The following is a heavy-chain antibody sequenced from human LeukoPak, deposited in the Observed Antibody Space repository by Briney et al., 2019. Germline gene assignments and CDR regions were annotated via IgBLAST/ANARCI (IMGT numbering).Heavy chain of an antibody. D-gene: IGHD3-16*02. CDR3: ARDNYDYVWGSYRHLDY. Sequence: KPSETLSLTCSVSGGSISGYYWSWIRQPPGKGLECIGYISYSGTTHYNPSLKSRVTISVDTSKNQFSLKVTSVTAADTAVYYCARDNYDYVWGSYRHLDYWGQGNLVTVSS. CDR2: ISYSGTT. J-gene: IGHJ4*02. CDR1: GGSISGYY. V-gene: IGHV4-59*01.